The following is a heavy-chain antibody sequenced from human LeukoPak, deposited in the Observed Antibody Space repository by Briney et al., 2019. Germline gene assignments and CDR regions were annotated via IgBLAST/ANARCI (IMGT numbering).Heavy chain of an antibody. J-gene: IGHJ1*01. D-gene: IGHD1-26*01. Sequence: GGSLRLSCAASGFTFSTYWMSWVRQAPGKGLEWVANIKQDGSEKYYVDSVKGRFTISRDNAKNSLYLQMNSLRAEDTAVYYCARDESRYGSEYFQHWGQRSIVTVSS. CDR2: IKQDGSEK. V-gene: IGHV3-7*05. CDR3: ARDESRYGSEYFQH. CDR1: GFTFSTYW.